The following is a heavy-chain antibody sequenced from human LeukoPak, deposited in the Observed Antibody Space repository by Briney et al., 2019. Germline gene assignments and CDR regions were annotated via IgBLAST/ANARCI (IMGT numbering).Heavy chain of an antibody. CDR1: GFTFSNYD. CDR2: ISSGGSIK. Sequence: GGSLRLSCAASGFTFSNYDMNWVRQAPGKGLEWVSHISSGGSIKYYADSLKGRFAISRDNAKNSLYLQMNSLRAEDTAVYYCARRYCSSTDCLFDYWGQGTLVTVSS. J-gene: IGHJ4*02. V-gene: IGHV3-48*03. CDR3: ARRYCSSTDCLFDY. D-gene: IGHD2-2*01.